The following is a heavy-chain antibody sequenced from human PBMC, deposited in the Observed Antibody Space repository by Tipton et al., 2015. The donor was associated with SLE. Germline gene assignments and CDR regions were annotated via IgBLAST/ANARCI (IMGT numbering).Heavy chain of an antibody. V-gene: IGHV4-59*08. CDR1: GGSISSFY. CDR3: ARHGRSGWSGYFDY. J-gene: IGHJ4*02. Sequence: TLSLTCTVSGGSISSFYWSWIRQPPGEGLEWIGHIYHTGSTNYNPSLKSRVTISVDTSKNQFSLKLSSVTAADTAVYYCARHGRSGWSGYFDYWGQGILVTVSP. D-gene: IGHD6-19*01. CDR2: IYHTGST.